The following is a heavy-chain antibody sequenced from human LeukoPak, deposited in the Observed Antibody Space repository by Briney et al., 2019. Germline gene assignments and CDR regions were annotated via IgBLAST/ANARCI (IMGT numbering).Heavy chain of an antibody. CDR1: GYTFTSYY. V-gene: IGHV1-46*03. CDR2: INPSGGST. CDR3: ATRIPNSGSYSH. J-gene: IGHJ4*02. Sequence: ASVKVSCKASGYTFTSYYMHWVRQAPGQGLEWMGIINPSGGSTSYAQKFQSRVTMTRDTSTSTVYMELSSLRSEDTAVYYCATRIPNSGSYSHWGQGTLVTVSS. D-gene: IGHD1-26*01.